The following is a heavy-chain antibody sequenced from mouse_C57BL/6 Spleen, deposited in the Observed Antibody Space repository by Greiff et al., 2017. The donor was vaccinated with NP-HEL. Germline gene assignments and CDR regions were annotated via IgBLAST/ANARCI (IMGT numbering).Heavy chain of an antibody. V-gene: IGHV1-55*01. CDR3: ARDYDYDAYAMDY. Sequence: VQLQQPGAELVKPGASVKMSCKASGYTFTSYWITWVKQRPGQGLEWIGDIYPGSGSTNYNEKFKSKATLTVDKSSSTAYMQLSSLTSEDSAVYYCARDYDYDAYAMDYWGQGTSVTVSS. D-gene: IGHD2-4*01. CDR2: IYPGSGST. J-gene: IGHJ4*01. CDR1: GYTFTSYW.